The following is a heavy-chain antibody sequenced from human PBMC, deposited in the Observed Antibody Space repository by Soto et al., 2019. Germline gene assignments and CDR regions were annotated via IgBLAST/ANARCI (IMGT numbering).Heavy chain of an antibody. CDR1: GFTFSSYG. CDR2: IWYDGSNK. CDR3: ARDAISLFDP. Sequence: QVQLVESGGGVVQPGRSLRLSCAASGFTFSSYGMHWVRQAPGKGLGWVAVIWYDGSNKYYADSVKGRFTISRDNSKNTLYLQMNSLRAEDTAVYYCARDAISLFDPWGQGTLVTVSS. D-gene: IGHD3-9*01. J-gene: IGHJ5*02. V-gene: IGHV3-33*01.